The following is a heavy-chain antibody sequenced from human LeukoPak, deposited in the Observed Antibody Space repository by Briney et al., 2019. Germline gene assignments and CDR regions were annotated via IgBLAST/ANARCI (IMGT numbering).Heavy chain of an antibody. J-gene: IGHJ4*02. Sequence: PGGSLRLSCAASGFTFSSYEMNWVRQAPGKGLEWVSYISSSGSTIYYADSVKGRFIISRDNAKNSLYLQMNSLRAEDTAVYYCARGKGDGYQYYFDYWGQGTLVTVSS. V-gene: IGHV3-48*03. CDR1: GFTFSSYE. CDR3: ARGKGDGYQYYFDY. D-gene: IGHD5-24*01. CDR2: ISSSGSTI.